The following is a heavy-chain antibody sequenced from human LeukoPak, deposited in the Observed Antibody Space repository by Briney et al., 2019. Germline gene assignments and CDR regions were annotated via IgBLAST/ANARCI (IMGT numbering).Heavy chain of an antibody. CDR1: GGSISSEGFY. D-gene: IGHD2-21*02. CDR3: ARVVTSSLYFFDY. J-gene: IGHJ4*02. Sequence: SETLSLTCSVSGGSISSEGFYWSWIRQHPGKGLEWIAYIYHSGRTYYNPSLKSRLTISVDTSKNQFSMSLRSVTAADTAVYCCARVVTSSLYFFDYWGQGTLVSVSS. V-gene: IGHV4-31*03. CDR2: IYHSGRT.